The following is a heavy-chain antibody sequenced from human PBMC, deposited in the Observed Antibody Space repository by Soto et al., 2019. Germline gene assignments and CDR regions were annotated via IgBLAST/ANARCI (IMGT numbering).Heavy chain of an antibody. CDR3: ARSPDSSGYYPRRYYYGMDV. D-gene: IGHD3-22*01. J-gene: IGHJ6*02. Sequence: PSETLSATCAVSGGSTSSSNWWSWVRQPPGKGLEWIGEIYHSGSTNYNPSLKSRVTISVDKSKNQFSLKLSSVTAADTAVYYCARSPDSSGYYPRRYYYGMDVWGQGTTVTVSS. CDR1: GGSTSSSNW. V-gene: IGHV4-4*02. CDR2: IYHSGST.